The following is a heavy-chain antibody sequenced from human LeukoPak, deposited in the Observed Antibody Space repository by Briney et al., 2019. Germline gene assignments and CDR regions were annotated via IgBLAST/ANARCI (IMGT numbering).Heavy chain of an antibody. V-gene: IGHV3-30*03. CDR1: GFTFCGYG. CDR3: AFCGGDCYTFVDY. D-gene: IGHD2-21*02. Sequence: PGGSLRLSCAASGFTFCGYGMHWVRQAPGKGLEWVAVISSDGSNKYYADSVKGRFTISRDNSKNTLYVQMNSLRAEDTAVYYCAFCGGDCYTFVDYWGQGTLVTVSS. CDR2: ISSDGSNK. J-gene: IGHJ4*02.